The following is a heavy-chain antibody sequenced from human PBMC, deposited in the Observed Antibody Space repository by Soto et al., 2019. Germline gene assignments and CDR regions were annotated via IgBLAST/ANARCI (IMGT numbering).Heavy chain of an antibody. CDR3: ASTSPSGEMVIRAFDI. J-gene: IGHJ3*02. CDR2: IDPSDSYT. D-gene: IGHD3-22*01. V-gene: IGHV5-10-1*01. CDR1: GYSFTSYW. Sequence: PGESLKISCKGSGYSFTSYWISWVRQMPGKGLEWMGRIDPSDSYTNYSPSFQGHVTISADKSISTAYLQWSSLKASDTAMYYCASTSPSGEMVIRAFDIWGQGTMVTVSS.